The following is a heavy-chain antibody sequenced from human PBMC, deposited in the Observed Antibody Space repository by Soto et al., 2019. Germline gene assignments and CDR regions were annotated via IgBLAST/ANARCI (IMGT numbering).Heavy chain of an antibody. Sequence: GGPLRLSSAAAEFTCGDYYVSWIRQAPGKGLEWVSYISSSSSYTNYADSVRGRFTISRDTAKNSLYLQMNSLRPEDTALYYCVKDIEEIQLLYDAFDIWGQGTMVTVSS. V-gene: IGHV3-11*05. D-gene: IGHD1-7*01. J-gene: IGHJ3*02. CDR2: ISSSSSYT. CDR1: EFTCGDYY. CDR3: VKDIEEIQLLYDAFDI.